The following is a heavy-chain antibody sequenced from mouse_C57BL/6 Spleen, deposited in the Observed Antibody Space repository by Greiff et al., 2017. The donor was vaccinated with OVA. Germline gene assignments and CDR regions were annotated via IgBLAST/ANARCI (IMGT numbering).Heavy chain of an antibody. J-gene: IGHJ2*01. V-gene: IGHV1-54*01. Sequence: VQLQQSGAELVRHGTSVKVSCKASGYAFTNYLIEWVKQRPGQGLEWIGVINPGSGGTNYNEKFKGKATLTADKSSSTAYMQLSSLTSEDSAVYFCARGAVVAPYYFDYWGQGTTLTVSS. D-gene: IGHD1-1*01. CDR2: INPGSGGT. CDR1: GYAFTNYL. CDR3: ARGAVVAPYYFDY.